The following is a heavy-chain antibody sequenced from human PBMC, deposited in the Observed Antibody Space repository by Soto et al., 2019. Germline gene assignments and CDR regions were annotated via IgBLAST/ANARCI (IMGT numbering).Heavy chain of an antibody. CDR3: ARLEGLATISYYFAS. V-gene: IGHV4-39*01. Sequence: QLQLQESGPGLVKPSETLSLTCSVSDDSINSDKYYWGWIRQPPGKGLEWIGSIYYRGNAYYNPSLQPRVTISLDKPKSQFSLKLNSVTAADSAVFFCARLEGLATISYYFASGAREPWSPSPQ. D-gene: IGHD3-9*01. J-gene: IGHJ4*02. CDR2: IYYRGNA. CDR1: DDSINSDKYY.